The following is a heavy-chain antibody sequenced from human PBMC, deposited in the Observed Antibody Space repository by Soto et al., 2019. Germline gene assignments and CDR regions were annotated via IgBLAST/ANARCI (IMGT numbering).Heavy chain of an antibody. CDR3: AKDHLTTTVTTVGY. CDR1: GFTFSNYG. J-gene: IGHJ4*02. V-gene: IGHV3-30*18. Sequence: QVQLVESGGGVVQPGRSLRLSCAASGFTFSNYGMHWVRQAPGKGLEWVAVISYHGSDKYYADSVKGRFTISRDNSKITLYLQMDSLRAEDTAVYYCAKDHLTTTVTTVGYWGQGTLVTVSS. D-gene: IGHD4-17*01. CDR2: ISYHGSDK.